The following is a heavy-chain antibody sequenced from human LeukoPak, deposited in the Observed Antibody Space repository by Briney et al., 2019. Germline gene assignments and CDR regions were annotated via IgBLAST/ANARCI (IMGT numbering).Heavy chain of an antibody. CDR2: MSRDGSKT. V-gene: IGHV3-30*04. Sequence: PGGSLRLSCAASEFTFRRNSIHWVRQAPGKGLEWLGVMSRDGSKTYYADSVKGRFTISRETSKNTVFLHMNSLRPEDTAVYYCARVTLGYSAYEDQGLVYYFDYWGQGTLVTVSS. J-gene: IGHJ4*02. CDR1: EFTFRRNS. D-gene: IGHD5-12*01. CDR3: ARVTLGYSAYEDQGLVYYFDY.